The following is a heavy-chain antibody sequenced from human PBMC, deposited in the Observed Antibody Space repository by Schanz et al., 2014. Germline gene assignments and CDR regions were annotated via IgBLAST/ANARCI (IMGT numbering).Heavy chain of an antibody. D-gene: IGHD2-2*01. CDR3: FRVTARDVSSQL. CDR1: GYTFTDYG. CDR2: IRPDNGHT. Sequence: LGNSVKVSCKASGYTFTDYGLSWVRQSPGQGLEWLGWIRPDNGHTTYSQKVRDRVIFTTDTSAHPDCMELRSLRSEDTAHSYCFRVTARDVSSQLRGRGTLVAFSS. V-gene: IGHV1-18*01. J-gene: IGHJ1*01.